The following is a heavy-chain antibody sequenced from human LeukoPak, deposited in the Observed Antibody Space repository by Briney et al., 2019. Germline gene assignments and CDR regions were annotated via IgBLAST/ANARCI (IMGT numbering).Heavy chain of an antibody. D-gene: IGHD3-3*01. J-gene: IGHJ4*02. V-gene: IGHV1-2*02. Sequence: ASVKVSCKASGYTFTGYYMHWVRQAPGQGLEWMGWINPNSGGTNYAQKFQGRVTMTRDTSISTAYMELSSLRSEDTAKYYCVRDPYRSAYYDAWGQGTLVTVSS. CDR2: INPNSGGT. CDR1: GYTFTGYY. CDR3: VRDPYRSAYYDA.